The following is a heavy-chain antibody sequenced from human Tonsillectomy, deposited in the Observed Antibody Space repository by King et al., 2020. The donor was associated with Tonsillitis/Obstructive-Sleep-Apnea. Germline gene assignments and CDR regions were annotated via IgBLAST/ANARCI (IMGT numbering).Heavy chain of an antibody. CDR1: GFTFISYA. CDR3: AKALLPPGYSPI. D-gene: IGHD5-12*01. J-gene: IGHJ4*02. V-gene: IGHV3-23*04. CDR2: ISGSGGST. Sequence: VQLVESGGGLVQPGGSLRLSCAASGFTFISYAISWVRQAPGKGLEWVSAISGSGGSTHYADSVQGRFTISRDNSKNTLYLQMNSLRAEDTAVYYCAKALLPPGYSPIWGQGTLVTVSS.